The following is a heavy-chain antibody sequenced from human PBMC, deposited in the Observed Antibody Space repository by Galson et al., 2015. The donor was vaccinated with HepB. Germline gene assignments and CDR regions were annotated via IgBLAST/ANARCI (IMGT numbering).Heavy chain of an antibody. V-gene: IGHV2-70*04. Sequence: PALVKPTQTLTLTCSSFGFSLSTSEMRVSWIRQPPGKALEWLARIDGDDYKFYSTSLKTRLTISKDTSENQVVLTMTNMDLVDTATYYCARTSGSNYLDAFDIWGQGTMVTVSS. D-gene: IGHD1-26*01. J-gene: IGHJ3*02. CDR3: ARTSGSNYLDAFDI. CDR2: IDGDDYK. CDR1: GFSLSTSEMR.